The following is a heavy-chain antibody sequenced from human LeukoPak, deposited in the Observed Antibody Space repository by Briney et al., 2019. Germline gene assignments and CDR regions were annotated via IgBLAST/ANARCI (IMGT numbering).Heavy chain of an antibody. V-gene: IGHV3-43D*03. CDR3: AKGTSSWHEFDS. CDR1: GFTFDDYA. D-gene: IGHD6-13*01. Sequence: QTGGTLRFTSSASGFTFDDYAMLWVRPAPGQGLEGFSLITWDGDSTYYEDSVKGRFTISRDNSKNYLYLQMNSLRAEDTALYYCAKGTSSWHEFDSWGQGTLVTVSS. CDR2: ITWDGDST. J-gene: IGHJ5*01.